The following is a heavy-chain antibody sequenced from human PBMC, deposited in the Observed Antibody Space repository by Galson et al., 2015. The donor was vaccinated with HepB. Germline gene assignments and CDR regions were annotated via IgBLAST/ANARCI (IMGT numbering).Heavy chain of an antibody. D-gene: IGHD3-10*01. V-gene: IGHV3-66*01. CDR1: GFTVSSNY. Sequence: SLRLSCAASGFTVSSNYMSWVRQAPGKGLQWVSVINSDGNTHSADSVKGRFSIFSDNSKNTVYFQMSSLRAEDAAVYYYAGEGDSGSWSGGYWGQGTLVTVSS. CDR2: INSDGNT. CDR3: AGEGDSGSWSGGY. J-gene: IGHJ4*02.